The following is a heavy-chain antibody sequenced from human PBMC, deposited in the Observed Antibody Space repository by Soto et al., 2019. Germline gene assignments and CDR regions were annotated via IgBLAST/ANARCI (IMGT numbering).Heavy chain of an antibody. CDR1: GGSISSGGYS. Sequence: PSETLSLTCAVSGGSISSGGYSWSWIRQPPGKGLEWIGYIYHSGSTYYNPSLKSRVTISVDRSKNQFSLKLSSVTAADTAVYNRARENYYGKHIDPWGQGGLVTVSS. CDR2: IYHSGST. V-gene: IGHV4-30-2*01. J-gene: IGHJ5*02. CDR3: ARENYYGKHIDP. D-gene: IGHD3-10*01.